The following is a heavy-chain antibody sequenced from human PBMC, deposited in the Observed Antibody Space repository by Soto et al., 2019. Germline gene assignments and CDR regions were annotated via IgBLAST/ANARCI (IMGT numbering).Heavy chain of an antibody. D-gene: IGHD6-13*01. CDR1: GGSISSYY. CDR3: ASRRAASATLDY. Sequence: QVQLQESGPGLVKPSETLSLTCTVSGGSISSYYWSWIRQSPGKGLEWIGHIYYSGSTNYNPSLTSPFTLPVATSKNQFSLKLSSVTAADTAVYYCASRRAASATLDYWGQGTLVTVSS. CDR2: IYYSGST. V-gene: IGHV4-59*08. J-gene: IGHJ4*02.